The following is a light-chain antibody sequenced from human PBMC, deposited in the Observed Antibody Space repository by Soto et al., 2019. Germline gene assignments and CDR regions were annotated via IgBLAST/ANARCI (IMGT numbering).Light chain of an antibody. J-gene: IGKJ1*01. Sequence: EIVLTQSPGTLSLSPGERATLSCRANQSVSSNSLAWYQQKPGQAPRLLIYGASSRASGIPDRFSGSGSGTDFTLTISRLEPEDFAVYYCQQCDTSRTWTFGQGTKVDIK. CDR1: QSVSSNS. CDR2: GAS. CDR3: QQCDTSRTWT. V-gene: IGKV3-20*01.